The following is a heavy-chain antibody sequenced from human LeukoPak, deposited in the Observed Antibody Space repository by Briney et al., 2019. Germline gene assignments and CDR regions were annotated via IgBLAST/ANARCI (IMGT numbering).Heavy chain of an antibody. J-gene: IGHJ4*02. V-gene: IGHV1-69*06. D-gene: IGHD2-21*02. CDR3: ARGEEAYCGGDCYSPTFDY. Sequence: SVKVSCKASGGTFSSYAISWVRQAPGQGLEWMGGIIPIFGTANYAQKFQGRVTITAGKSTSTAYMELSSLRSEDTAVYYCARGEEAYCGGDCYSPTFDYWGQGTLVTVSS. CDR1: GGTFSSYA. CDR2: IIPIFGTA.